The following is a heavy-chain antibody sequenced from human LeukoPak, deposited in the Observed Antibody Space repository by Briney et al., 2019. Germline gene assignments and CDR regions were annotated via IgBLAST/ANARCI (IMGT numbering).Heavy chain of an antibody. Sequence: GGSLRLSCAASGFTFSSYGMYWVRQAPGKGLEWVAVISYDGSNKYYADSVKGRFTISRDNSKNTLYLQMNSLRAEDTAVYYCASWVYGSGSYSHDYWGQGTLVTVSS. J-gene: IGHJ4*02. CDR3: ASWVYGSGSYSHDY. CDR2: ISYDGSNK. D-gene: IGHD3-10*01. CDR1: GFTFSSYG. V-gene: IGHV3-30*19.